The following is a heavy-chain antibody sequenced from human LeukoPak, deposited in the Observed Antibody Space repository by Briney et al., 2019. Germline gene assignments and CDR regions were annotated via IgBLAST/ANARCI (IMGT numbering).Heavy chain of an antibody. CDR3: ARDRGHGYDFWSGYSGDAFDI. J-gene: IGHJ3*02. CDR2: INPSSGGT. V-gene: IGHV1-2*02. D-gene: IGHD3-3*01. CDR1: GYTFTGYY. Sequence: ASVKVSCKASGYTFTGYYMHWVRQAPGQGLEWMGWINPSSGGTNYAQKFQGRVTMTRDTSISTAYMELSRLRSDDTAVYYCARDRGHGYDFWSGYSGDAFDIWGQGTMVTVSS.